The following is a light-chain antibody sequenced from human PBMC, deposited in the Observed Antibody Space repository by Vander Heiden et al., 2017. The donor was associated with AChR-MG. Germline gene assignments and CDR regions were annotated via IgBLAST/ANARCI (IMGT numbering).Light chain of an antibody. CDR2: DVR. CDR1: SSDVEGYNY. Sequence: QSALTQPRSVSRSPGQSVTTSCTGTSSDVEGYNYGSWHQQHPGQAPKLMIYDVRTPPTGVPDRFSGSKSGNTVALTISGLEAEDEADYYCCSYAGRYTQFGGGTKLTVL. J-gene: IGLJ3*02. CDR3: CSYAGRYTQ. V-gene: IGLV2-11*01.